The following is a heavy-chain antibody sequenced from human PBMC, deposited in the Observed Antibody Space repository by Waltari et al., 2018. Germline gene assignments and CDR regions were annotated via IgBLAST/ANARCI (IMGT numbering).Heavy chain of an antibody. J-gene: IGHJ3*01. CDR3: ARDPAFGAFDF. Sequence: EVQLLESGGGLVQPGGSLRLSCAASGFSFSGSWMTWVRRAPGKGLEVVAEINPDGSVEYYVDSVNGRFTISRDNTKNSLYLQMNSLRPDDTAVYFCARDPAFGAFDFWGQGTVVTVSS. CDR2: INPDGSVE. D-gene: IGHD3-10*01. CDR1: GFSFSGSW. V-gene: IGHV3-7*01.